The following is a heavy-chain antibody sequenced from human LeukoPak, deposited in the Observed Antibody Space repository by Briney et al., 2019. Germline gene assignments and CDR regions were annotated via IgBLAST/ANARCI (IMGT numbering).Heavy chain of an antibody. CDR2: ISSNGGRT. J-gene: IGHJ4*02. Sequence: PGGSLRLSCSASGFTFSMYAMHWVRQAPGKGLEYVSAISSNGGRTYYADSVKGGFTISRDNSENTLYLQVSSLKTEDTGVYYCVKIRDGGFSGFDYWGQGTLVTVSS. CDR1: GFTFSMYA. CDR3: VKIRDGGFSGFDY. V-gene: IGHV3-64D*09. D-gene: IGHD2-15*01.